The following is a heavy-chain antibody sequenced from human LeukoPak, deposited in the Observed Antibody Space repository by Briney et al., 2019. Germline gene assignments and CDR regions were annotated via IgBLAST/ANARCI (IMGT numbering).Heavy chain of an antibody. Sequence: SETLSLTCTVSGGSVTSDYWSWIRQPAGKGLEWIGRIYFSGSINYNPSLRSRVAMSVDTSKNQLSLRLSSVTAADTAVYYCARGAGPFDCWGQGTLVTVSS. J-gene: IGHJ4*02. V-gene: IGHV4-4*07. CDR2: IYFSGSI. CDR3: ARGAGPFDC. D-gene: IGHD6-19*01. CDR1: GGSVTSDY.